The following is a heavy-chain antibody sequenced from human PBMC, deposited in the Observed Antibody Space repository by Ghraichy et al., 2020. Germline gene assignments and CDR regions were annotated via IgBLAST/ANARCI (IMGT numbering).Heavy chain of an antibody. CDR3: AKGGGGYLDY. J-gene: IGHJ4*02. V-gene: IGHV3-23*01. Sequence: GGSLRLSCAASRFTFSSYDMSWVRQAPGKGLEWVSTVSGSGGSTYYADSMNGRFTISRDNSKNTLYLQMNSLRAEDTAVYYCAKGGGGYLDYWGQGTLVTVSS. D-gene: IGHD2-15*01. CDR1: RFTFSSYD. CDR2: VSGSGGST.